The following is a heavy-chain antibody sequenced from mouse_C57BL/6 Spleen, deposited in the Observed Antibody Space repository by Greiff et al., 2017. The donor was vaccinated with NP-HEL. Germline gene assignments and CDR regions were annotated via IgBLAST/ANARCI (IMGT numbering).Heavy chain of an antibody. CDR1: GYAFSSSW. Sequence: QVQLKESGPELVKPGASVKISCKASGYAFSSSWMNWVKQRPGKGLEWIGRIYPGDGDTNYNGKFKGKATLTADKSSSTAYMQLSSLTSEDSAVYFCAREVYGNYLDYWGQGTTLTVSS. CDR3: AREVYGNYLDY. D-gene: IGHD2-1*01. V-gene: IGHV1-82*01. J-gene: IGHJ2*01. CDR2: IYPGDGDT.